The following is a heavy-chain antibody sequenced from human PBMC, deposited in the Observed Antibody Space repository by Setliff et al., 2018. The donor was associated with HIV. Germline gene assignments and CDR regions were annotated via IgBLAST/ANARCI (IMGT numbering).Heavy chain of an antibody. D-gene: IGHD4-17*01. J-gene: IGHJ5*02. CDR2: IKQDGSEK. CDR1: GFTFSKTW. CDR3: AKADRGYGRNWFDP. Sequence: GGSLRLSCAASGFTFSKTWMTWVRQAPGKGLEWVANIKQDGSEKFYVDSVKGRLSVSRDNAKNSLYLQINSLRVEDTAVYYCAKADRGYGRNWFDPWGQGTLVTVSS. V-gene: IGHV3-7*03.